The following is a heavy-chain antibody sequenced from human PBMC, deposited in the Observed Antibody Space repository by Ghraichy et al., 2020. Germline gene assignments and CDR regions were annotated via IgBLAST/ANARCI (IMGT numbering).Heavy chain of an antibody. V-gene: IGHV4-30-4*01. CDR1: GGSISSGDYY. J-gene: IGHJ5*02. CDR3: ARDRYGRFDP. Sequence: SETLSLTCTVSGGSISSGDYYWSWIRQPPGKGLEWIGYIYYSGSTYYNPSLKSLVTISVDTSKNQFSLKLSSVAAADAAVYYCARDRYGRFDPWGQGTLVTVSS. D-gene: IGHD3-9*01. CDR2: IYYSGST.